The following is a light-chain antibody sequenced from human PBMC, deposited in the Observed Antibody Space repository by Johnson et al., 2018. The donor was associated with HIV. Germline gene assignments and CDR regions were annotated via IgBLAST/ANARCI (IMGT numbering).Light chain of an antibody. CDR1: SSNIGNNR. J-gene: IGLJ1*01. Sequence: SVLTQPPSVSAAPGQKVTISCSGSSSNIGNNRVSWYQQLPGTAPKLLIYDNNKRPSGIPDRFSGSKSGTSATLGITGLQTGDEADYYCGTWDSSLSAFYVFGTGTKVTVL. V-gene: IGLV1-51*01. CDR3: GTWDSSLSAFYV. CDR2: DNN.